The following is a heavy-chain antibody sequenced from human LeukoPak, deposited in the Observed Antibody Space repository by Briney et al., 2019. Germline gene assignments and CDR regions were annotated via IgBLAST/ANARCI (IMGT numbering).Heavy chain of an antibody. J-gene: IGHJ4*02. CDR2: IIPILGIA. V-gene: IGHV1-69*04. Sequence: ASVKVSCKASGGTFSSYAISWVRQAPGQGLEWMGRIIPILGIANYAQKFQGRVTITADKSTSTAYMELSSLRPEDTAVYYCARGGYSYGYFGYWGQGTLVTVSS. CDR1: GGTFSSYA. CDR3: ARGGYSYGYFGY. D-gene: IGHD5-18*01.